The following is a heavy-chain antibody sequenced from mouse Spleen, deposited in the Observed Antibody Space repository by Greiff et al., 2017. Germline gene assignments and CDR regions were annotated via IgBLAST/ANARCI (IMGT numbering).Heavy chain of an antibody. D-gene: IGHD1-1*01. CDR3: ARDGIGEGLAY. J-gene: IGHJ3*01. Sequence: VQLQQPGAELVKPGASVKLSCKASGYTFTSYWMQWVKQRPGQGLEWIGEIDPSDSYTNYNQKFKGKATLTVDTSSSTAYMQLSSLTSEDSAVYYCARDGIGEGLAYWGQGTLVTVSA. V-gene: IGHV1-50*01. CDR2: IDPSDSYT. CDR1: GYTFTSYW.